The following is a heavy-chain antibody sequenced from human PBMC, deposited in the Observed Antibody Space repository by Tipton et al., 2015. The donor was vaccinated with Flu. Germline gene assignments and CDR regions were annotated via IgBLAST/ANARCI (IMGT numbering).Heavy chain of an antibody. CDR1: GGSISSSSYY. CDR3: ARDGFITMIVVVTPGAFDI. J-gene: IGHJ3*02. Sequence: LRLSCTVSGGSISSSSYYWGWIRQPPGKGLEWIGSIYYSGNTYYNPSLKSRVTISVDTSKNQFSLKLSSVTAADTAVYYCARDGFITMIVVVTPGAFDIWGQATMVTVSS. CDR2: IYYSGNT. D-gene: IGHD3-22*01. V-gene: IGHV4-39*07.